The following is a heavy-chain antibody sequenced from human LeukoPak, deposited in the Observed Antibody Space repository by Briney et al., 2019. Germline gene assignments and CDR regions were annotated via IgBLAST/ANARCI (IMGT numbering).Heavy chain of an antibody. CDR1: GGSISSYY. V-gene: IGHV4-59*01. CDR3: ARGGNYFDY. J-gene: IGHJ4*02. Sequence: SETLSLTCTVSGGSISSYYWSWVRQPPGKGLEWIGYIYYSGSTNYNPSLKSRVTISVDTSKNQFSLKLSSVTAADTAVYYCARGGNYFDYWGQGTLVTVSS. CDR2: IYYSGST.